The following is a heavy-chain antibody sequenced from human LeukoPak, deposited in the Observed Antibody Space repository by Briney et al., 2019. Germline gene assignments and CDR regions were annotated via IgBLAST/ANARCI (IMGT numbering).Heavy chain of an antibody. CDR1: GFTFSSYA. V-gene: IGHV3-23*01. CDR3: AKEQGGWYVGFDY. CDR2: ISGSGGST. Sequence: PGRSLRLSCAASGFTFSSYAMSWVRQAPGKGLEWVSAISGSGGSTYYADSVKGRFTISRDNSKNTLYLQMNSLRAEDAAVYYCAKEQGGWYVGFDYWGQGTLVTVSS. J-gene: IGHJ4*02. D-gene: IGHD6-19*01.